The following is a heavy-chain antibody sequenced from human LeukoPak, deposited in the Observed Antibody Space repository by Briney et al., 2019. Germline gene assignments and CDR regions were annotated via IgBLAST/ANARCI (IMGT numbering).Heavy chain of an antibody. Sequence: AGGSLRLSCAASGFTFSTYAMSWVRQAPGKGLEWVSGISGGGNSTYYADSVKGRFTISRDNSKNTLYLQMNSLRAEDTAVYYCAKVAAGGCFFDNGGRGPRVPVSS. J-gene: IGHJ4*02. D-gene: IGHD6-13*01. CDR2: ISGGGNST. CDR3: AKVAAGGCFFDN. CDR1: GFTFSTYA. V-gene: IGHV3-23*01.